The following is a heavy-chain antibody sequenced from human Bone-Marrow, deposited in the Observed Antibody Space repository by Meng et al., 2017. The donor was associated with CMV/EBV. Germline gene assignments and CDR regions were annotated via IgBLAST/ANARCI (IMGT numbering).Heavy chain of an antibody. Sequence: SETLSLTCTVSGGSISSSSYHWGWIRQPPGRGLEWIGSFYYSGTTYYNPSLKSRVTISVDASKNQFSLRLSSVAAADTAVYYCARRVGDAYYYCGMDVWGQGTTVTVSS. CDR2: FYYSGTT. J-gene: IGHJ6*02. CDR1: GGSISSSSYH. V-gene: IGHV4-39*07. CDR3: ARRVGDAYYYCGMDV. D-gene: IGHD3-10*01.